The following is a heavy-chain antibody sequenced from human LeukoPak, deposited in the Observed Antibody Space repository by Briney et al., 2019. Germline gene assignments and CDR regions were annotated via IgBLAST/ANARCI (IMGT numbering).Heavy chain of an antibody. D-gene: IGHD2-2*01. J-gene: IGHJ4*02. CDR3: ARDLRPAGYQLLSLFFDY. CDR1: GGTFSSYT. V-gene: IGHV1-2*02. CDR2: INPNSGGT. Sequence: ASVKVSCKASGGTFSSYTISWVRQAPGQGLEWMGWINPNSGGTNYAQKFQGRVTMTRDTSISTAYMELSRLRSDDTAVYYCARDLRPAGYQLLSLFFDYWGQGTLVTVSS.